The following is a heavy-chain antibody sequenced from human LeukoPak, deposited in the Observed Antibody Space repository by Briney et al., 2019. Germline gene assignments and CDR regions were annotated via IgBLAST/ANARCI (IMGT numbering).Heavy chain of an antibody. CDR3: ARWEIRGTAHQLDY. CDR1: GFTVSSNY. CDR2: IYSGGST. V-gene: IGHV3-53*01. D-gene: IGHD1-7*01. Sequence: SGGSLRLSCAASGFTVSSNYMSWVRQAPGKGLEWVSVIYSGGSTYYADSVKGRFTISRDNAKNSMYLQMNSLRAEDTAVYYCARWEIRGTAHQLDYWGQGTLVTVSS. J-gene: IGHJ4*02.